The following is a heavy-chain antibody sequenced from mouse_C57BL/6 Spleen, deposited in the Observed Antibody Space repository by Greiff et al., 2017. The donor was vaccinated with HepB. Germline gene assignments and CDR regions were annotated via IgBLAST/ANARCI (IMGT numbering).Heavy chain of an antibody. D-gene: IGHD1-2*01. CDR3: ARLLRQSKGYFDV. V-gene: IGHV1-69*01. J-gene: IGHJ1*03. CDR2: IDPSDSYT. CDR1: GYTFTSYW. Sequence: VQLQQPGAELVMPGASVKLSCKASGYTFTSYWMHWVKQRPGQGLEWIGEIDPSDSYTNYNQKFKGKSTLTVDKSSSTAYMQLSSLTSEDSAVYNCARLLRQSKGYFDVWGTGTTVTVSS.